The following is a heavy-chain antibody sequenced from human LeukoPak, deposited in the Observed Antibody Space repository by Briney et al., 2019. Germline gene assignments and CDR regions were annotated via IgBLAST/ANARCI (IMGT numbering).Heavy chain of an antibody. Sequence: SETLSLTCTVSRGSISSSTSYWGWIRQPPGKGLECYPGSTYYNPSLKSRVTISVDTSENQLSLKLSSVTAADTAVYYCASFNLHSSSSVYFDYWGQGTLVTVSS. CDR2: YPGST. D-gene: IGHD6-6*01. V-gene: IGHV4-39*07. CDR3: ASFNLHSSSSVYFDY. J-gene: IGHJ4*02. CDR1: RGSISSSTSY.